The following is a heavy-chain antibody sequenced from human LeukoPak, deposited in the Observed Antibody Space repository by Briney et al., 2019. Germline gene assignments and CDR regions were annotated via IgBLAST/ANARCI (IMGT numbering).Heavy chain of an antibody. CDR3: AKGLAVAGHFDY. J-gene: IGHJ4*02. V-gene: IGHV3-21*04. CDR2: ISSSSSYK. D-gene: IGHD6-19*01. Sequence: GGSLRLSCVASGFTFSSYSMNWVRQAPGKGLEWVSSISSSSSYKYYTDSVKARFTISRDKSKNTLYLQMNSLRAEDTAVYYCAKGLAVAGHFDYWGQGTLVTVSS. CDR1: GFTFSSYS.